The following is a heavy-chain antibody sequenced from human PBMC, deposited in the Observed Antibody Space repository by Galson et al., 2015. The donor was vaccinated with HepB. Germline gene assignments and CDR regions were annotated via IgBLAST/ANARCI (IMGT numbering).Heavy chain of an antibody. CDR2: INPNSGGT. Sequence: SVKVSCKASGYTFTGYYMHWVRQAPGQGLEWMGRINPNSGGTNYAQKFQGRVTMTRDTSISTAYMELSRLRSDDTAVYYCARGAVLLWFGPRHGTTTDHHYGMDVWGQGTTVTVSS. V-gene: IGHV1-2*06. CDR1: GYTFTGYY. D-gene: IGHD3-10*01. J-gene: IGHJ6*02. CDR3: ARGAVLLWFGPRHGTTTDHHYGMDV.